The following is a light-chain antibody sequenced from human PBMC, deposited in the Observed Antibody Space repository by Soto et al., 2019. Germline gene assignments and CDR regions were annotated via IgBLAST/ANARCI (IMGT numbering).Light chain of an antibody. CDR1: SSDVGSYNL. CDR3: CSYAGSSSVV. Sequence: QSALTQPASVSGSPGQSITISCTRTSSDVGSYNLVSWYQQHPGKAPKLMIYEVNKRPSGISNRFSGSKSGNTASLTISGLQAEDEADYYCCSYAGSSSVVFGGGTKLTVL. V-gene: IGLV2-23*02. CDR2: EVN. J-gene: IGLJ2*01.